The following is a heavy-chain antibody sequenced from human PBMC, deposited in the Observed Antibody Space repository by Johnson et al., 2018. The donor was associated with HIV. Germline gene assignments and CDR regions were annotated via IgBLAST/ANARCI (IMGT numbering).Heavy chain of an antibody. D-gene: IGHD6-13*01. CDR2: ISDDGSSR. CDR3: AKAISGGSWAFEI. V-gene: IGHV3-30*18. J-gene: IGHJ3*02. CDR1: GFIFKDYG. Sequence: GGGVVPPGRSLRLSCAASGFIFKDYGIHWVRQTPGKGLEWVAFISDDGSSRLYGDSVKDRFTISRDNFQNTVSLQMNSLRVEDTAVYYCAKAISGGSWAFEIWGQGTMVTAS.